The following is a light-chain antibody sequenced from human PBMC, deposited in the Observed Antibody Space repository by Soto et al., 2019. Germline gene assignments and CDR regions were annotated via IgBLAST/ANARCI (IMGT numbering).Light chain of an antibody. CDR2: EVT. CDR1: SSDVGAYSS. Sequence: SVLTQPASVSGSPGQSITISCTGTSSDVGAYSSVSWYQQEPGKAPRLLIYEVTNRPSGVSSRFSGSKSANTASLTISGLQADDEADYYCSSYTRSSTFVFGTGTKVTVL. CDR3: SSYTRSSTFV. V-gene: IGLV2-14*01. J-gene: IGLJ1*01.